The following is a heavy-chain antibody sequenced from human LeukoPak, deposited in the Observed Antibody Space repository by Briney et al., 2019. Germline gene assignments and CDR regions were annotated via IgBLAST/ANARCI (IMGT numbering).Heavy chain of an antibody. V-gene: IGHV3-7*01. J-gene: IGHJ5*02. Sequence: PSETLSLTCTVSGGSISNYYWSWVRQAPGKGLEWVANIKQHGSEKYYVDSVRGRFTISRDNAKNSLYLQMNSLRVEDTAVYYCARDGYNEGGWFDPWGQGTLVTVSS. D-gene: IGHD5-24*01. CDR1: GGSISNYY. CDR2: IKQHGSEK. CDR3: ARDGYNEGGWFDP.